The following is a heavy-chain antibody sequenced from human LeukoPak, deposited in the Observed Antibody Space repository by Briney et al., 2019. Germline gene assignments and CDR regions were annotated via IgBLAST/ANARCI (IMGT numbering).Heavy chain of an antibody. CDR1: GFTFNSYW. D-gene: IGHD5-12*01. V-gene: IGHV3-74*01. CDR2: INSDGSST. J-gene: IGHJ4*02. Sequence: GGSLRLSCAASGFTFNSYWMHWVRQAPGKGLVWVSRINSDGSSTSYADSVKGRLTISRDNAKNTLYLQMNSLRVEDTAVYYCARGDGYAQRDWGQGTLVTVPS. CDR3: ARGDGYAQRD.